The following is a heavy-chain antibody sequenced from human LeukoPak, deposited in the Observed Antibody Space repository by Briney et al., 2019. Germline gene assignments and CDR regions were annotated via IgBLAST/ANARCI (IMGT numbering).Heavy chain of an antibody. V-gene: IGHV4-30-4*01. CDR2: IYYIGTA. CDR1: GDSISIGDYR. CDR3: ARARGDSPRIYYYMDV. D-gene: IGHD3-16*01. J-gene: IGHJ6*03. Sequence: SQTLSLTCSVSGDSISIGDYRWTWIRQSPGKGLEWIGYIYYIGTAYYNPSLRSRVALSADTSKNQFSLKLNSVTVADSAVYFCARARGDSPRIYYYMDVWGKGTTVTVSS.